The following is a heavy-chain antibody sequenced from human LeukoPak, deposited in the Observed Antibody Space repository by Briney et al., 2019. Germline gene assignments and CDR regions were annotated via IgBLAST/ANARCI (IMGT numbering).Heavy chain of an antibody. CDR1: GGSISSYY. J-gene: IGHJ4*02. CDR3: ARVDAAAGTVDY. V-gene: IGHV4-59*01. CDR2: IYYSGST. D-gene: IGHD6-13*01. Sequence: PSETLSLTCTVSGGSISSYYWSWIRQPPGKGLEWIGYIYYSGSTNYNPSLKSRVTISVDTSKNQFSLKLSSVTAADTAVYYCARVDAAAGTVDYWGQGTLVTVSS.